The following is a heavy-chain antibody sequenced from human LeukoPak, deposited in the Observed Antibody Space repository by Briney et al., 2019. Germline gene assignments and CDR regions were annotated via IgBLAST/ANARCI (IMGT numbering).Heavy chain of an antibody. CDR2: ICLDVATT. D-gene: IGHD3-16*01. J-gene: IGHJ1*01. Sequence: GGSLRLSCVDPVYSFADNAKYWVRQAPRGGLEWVSLICLDVATTYYAVSVKGRFNISRDNSKSSLYLQMNSLRSEDSALYYCAKDNRRGGFHHWGQGTLVTVSS. CDR3: AKDNRRGGFHH. CDR1: VYSFADNA. V-gene: IGHV3-43*02.